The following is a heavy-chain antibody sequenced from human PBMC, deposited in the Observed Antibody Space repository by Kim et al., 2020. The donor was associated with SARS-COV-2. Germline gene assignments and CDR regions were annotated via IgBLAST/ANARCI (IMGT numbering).Heavy chain of an antibody. J-gene: IGHJ6*02. V-gene: IGHV3-23*01. CDR1: GFTFNSYA. CDR3: AKDRDYYDSSGYYYYYYYGMDV. D-gene: IGHD3-22*01. CDR2: ITGSGGST. Sequence: GGSLRPSCAASGFTFNSYALSWVRQAPGKGLEWVSAITGSGGSTYYADSVKGRFTISRDNSKNTLYLQMNSLRAEDTAVYYCAKDRDYYDSSGYYYYYYYGMDVWGQGTTVTVSS.